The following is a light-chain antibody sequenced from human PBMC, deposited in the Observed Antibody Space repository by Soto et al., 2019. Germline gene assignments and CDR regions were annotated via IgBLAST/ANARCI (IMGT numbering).Light chain of an antibody. J-gene: IGKJ3*01. Sequence: EIVLTQSPGTLSLSPGERATLSCRASQSVSSSYLAWYQQKPGQAPRLLIFGASYRATGIPDRFSGSGSGTDFTLTISRLEPEDFAVYYCQQYGSSPPDFTFGPGTKVDI. CDR3: QQYGSSPPDFT. CDR2: GAS. V-gene: IGKV3-20*01. CDR1: QSVSSSY.